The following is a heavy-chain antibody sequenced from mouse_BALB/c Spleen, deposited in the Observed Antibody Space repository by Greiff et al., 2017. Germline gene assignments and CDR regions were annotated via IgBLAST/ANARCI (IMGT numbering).Heavy chain of an antibody. V-gene: IGHV1-9*01. CDR1: GYTFSSYW. J-gene: IGHJ4*01. Sequence: GAELMKPGASVKISCKATGYTFSSYWIEWVKQRPGHGLEWIGEILPGSGSTNYNEKFKGKATFTADTSSNTAYMQLSSLTSEDSAVYYCARWLPSYAMDYWGQGTSVTVSS. CDR3: ARWLPSYAMDY. CDR2: ILPGSGST. D-gene: IGHD2-2*01.